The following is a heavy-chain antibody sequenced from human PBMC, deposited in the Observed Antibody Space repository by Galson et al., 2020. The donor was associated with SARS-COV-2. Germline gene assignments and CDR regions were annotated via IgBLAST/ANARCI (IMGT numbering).Heavy chain of an antibody. CDR2: ISYDGSNK. CDR3: AKDSKYYDFWSGYSTTQAHYYYYYMDV. V-gene: IGHV3-30*18. D-gene: IGHD3-3*01. CDR1: GFTFSSYG. Sequence: GGSLRLSCAASGFTFSSYGMHWVRQAPGKGLEWVAVISYDGSNKYYADSVKGRFTISRDNSKNTLYLQMNSLRAEDTAVYYCAKDSKYYDFWSGYSTTQAHYYYYYMDVWGKGTTVTVSS. J-gene: IGHJ6*03.